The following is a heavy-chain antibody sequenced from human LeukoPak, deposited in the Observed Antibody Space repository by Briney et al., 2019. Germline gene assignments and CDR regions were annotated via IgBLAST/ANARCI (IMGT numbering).Heavy chain of an antibody. CDR3: ARALHNDYGDYYYYYMDV. CDR1: GGSISSGSYY. D-gene: IGHD4-17*01. CDR2: IYTSGST. Sequence: SETLSLTCTVSGGSISSGSYYWSWIRQPAGKGLEWIGRIYTSGSTNYNPSLKSRVTISVDTSKNQFPLKLSSVTAADTAVYYCARALHNDYGDYYYYYMDVWGKGTTVTISS. V-gene: IGHV4-61*02. J-gene: IGHJ6*03.